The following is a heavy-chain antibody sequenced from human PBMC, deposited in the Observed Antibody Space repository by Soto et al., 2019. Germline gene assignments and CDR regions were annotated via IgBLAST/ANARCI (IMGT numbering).Heavy chain of an antibody. D-gene: IGHD5-12*01. Sequence: PSETLSLTCTVSGGSISSYYWSWIRQPPGKGLEWIGYIYYSGSTNYNPSLKSRVTISVDTSKNQFSLKLSSVTAADTAVYYCARHSQYSGYDFYYYYYMDVWGKGTTVTVSS. V-gene: IGHV4-59*08. CDR1: GGSISSYY. J-gene: IGHJ6*03. CDR2: IYYSGST. CDR3: ARHSQYSGYDFYYYYYMDV.